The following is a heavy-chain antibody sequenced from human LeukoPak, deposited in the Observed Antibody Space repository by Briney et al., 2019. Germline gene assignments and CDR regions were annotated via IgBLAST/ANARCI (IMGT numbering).Heavy chain of an antibody. V-gene: IGHV1-69*04. J-gene: IGHJ4*02. Sequence: GASVKVSCKASGGTFSSYTISWVRQAPGQGLEWIGRIIPILGIANYAQKFQGRVTITADKSTSTAYMELSSLRSEDTAVYYCARDLPYSVRWSILDYWGQGTLVTVSS. CDR1: GGTFSSYT. CDR3: ARDLPYSVRWSILDY. D-gene: IGHD2-21*01. CDR2: IIPILGIA.